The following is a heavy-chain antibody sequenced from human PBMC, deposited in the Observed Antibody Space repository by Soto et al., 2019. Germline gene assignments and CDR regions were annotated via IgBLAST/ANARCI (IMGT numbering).Heavy chain of an antibody. Sequence: EVPLVESGGGVVRPGGSLRLSCAASGFTFDDYGMSWVRQAPGKGLEWVSGINWNGGSTGYADSVKGRFTISRDNAKNSLYLQMNSLRAEDTALYYCARDASTYCSSTSCYADYWGQGTLVTVSS. CDR1: GFTFDDYG. CDR2: INWNGGST. J-gene: IGHJ4*02. CDR3: ARDASTYCSSTSCYADY. D-gene: IGHD2-2*01. V-gene: IGHV3-20*04.